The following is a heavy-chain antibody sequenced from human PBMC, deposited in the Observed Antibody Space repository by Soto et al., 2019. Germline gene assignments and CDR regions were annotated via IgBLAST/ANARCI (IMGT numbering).Heavy chain of an antibody. CDR1: GYTFTGYY. CDR2: IIPILGIA. D-gene: IGHD2-15*01. V-gene: IGHV1-69*02. Sequence: SVKVSCKASGYTFTGYYMHWVRQAPGQGLEWMGRIIPILGIANYAQKFQGRVTITADKSTSTAYMELSSLRSEDTAVYYCARSNSGVVAATIDYWGQGTLVTVSS. CDR3: ARSNSGVVAATIDY. J-gene: IGHJ4*02.